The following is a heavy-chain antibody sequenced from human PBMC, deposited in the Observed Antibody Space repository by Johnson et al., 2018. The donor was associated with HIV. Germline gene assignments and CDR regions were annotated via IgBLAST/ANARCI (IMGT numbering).Heavy chain of an antibody. D-gene: IGHD7-27*01. Sequence: QVQLVESGGGVVQPGRALRLSCAASGFTFSNSAMHWVRQAPGKGLEWVAVISYDGDNVYYADSVKGRFTISRDNSKNTLYLQMNSLRVADTAVYYCARESRLGPLAHAFDIWGQGTMVTVSS. CDR2: ISYDGDNV. V-gene: IGHV3-30-3*01. CDR1: GFTFSNSA. CDR3: ARESRLGPLAHAFDI. J-gene: IGHJ3*02.